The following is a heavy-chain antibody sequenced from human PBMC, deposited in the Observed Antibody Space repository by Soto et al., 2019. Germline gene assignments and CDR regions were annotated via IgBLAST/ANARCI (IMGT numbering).Heavy chain of an antibody. Sequence: GASVKVSCKASGGTFSSNTISWVRQAPGQGLEWMGRIIPILGIANYAQKLQGRVTMTTDTSTSTAYMELRSLRSDDTAVYYCARGPPYSSSSPYYYYGMDVWGQGTTVTVSS. J-gene: IGHJ6*02. CDR1: GGTFSSNT. V-gene: IGHV1-69*02. D-gene: IGHD6-6*01. CDR2: IIPILGIA. CDR3: ARGPPYSSSSPYYYYGMDV.